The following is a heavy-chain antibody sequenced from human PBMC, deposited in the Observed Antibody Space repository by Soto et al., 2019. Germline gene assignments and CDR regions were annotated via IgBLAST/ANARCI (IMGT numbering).Heavy chain of an antibody. Sequence: QVQLQESGPGLVKPSETLSLTCTVSGGSVSSDNYYWSWIRQPPGKGLAWIGYIYFAGSTDYNPSLKSRVTISLDTSKNQFSLKLSSVTAADTALYYCARESSRGLYGLDVWGQGTTVTVSS. CDR2: IYFAGST. CDR3: ARESSRGLYGLDV. CDR1: GGSVSSDNYY. D-gene: IGHD3-10*01. J-gene: IGHJ6*02. V-gene: IGHV4-61*01.